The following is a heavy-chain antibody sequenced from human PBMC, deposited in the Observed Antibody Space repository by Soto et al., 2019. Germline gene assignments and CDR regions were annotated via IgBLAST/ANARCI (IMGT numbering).Heavy chain of an antibody. D-gene: IGHD1-1*01. Sequence: QVQLVESGGGVVQPGRSLRLSCAASGFTFRSYGMHWVRQAPGKGLEWVALMSFDGSNKYYADSVRGRFTISSDNSKSTQYLQMDILRPGDTAVYYCAKEFGWELQLSHPYYNSGMDVWGQGTTVTVSS. CDR1: GFTFRSYG. CDR3: AKEFGWELQLSHPYYNSGMDV. V-gene: IGHV3-30*18. J-gene: IGHJ6*02. CDR2: MSFDGSNK.